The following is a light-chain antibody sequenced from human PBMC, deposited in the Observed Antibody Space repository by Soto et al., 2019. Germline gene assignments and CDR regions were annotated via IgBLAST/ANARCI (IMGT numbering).Light chain of an antibody. CDR2: EVS. CDR3: SSYTSSSTLV. CDR1: SSDVGGYNY. Sequence: QSALTQPASVSGSPGQSITISCTGTSSDVGGYNYVSWYQQHPGKAPKLMIYEVSNRPSGGSNRFSGSKSGNTASLTISGLQAEDEADYYCSSYTSSSTLVFGTGTKLTVL. J-gene: IGLJ1*01. V-gene: IGLV2-14*01.